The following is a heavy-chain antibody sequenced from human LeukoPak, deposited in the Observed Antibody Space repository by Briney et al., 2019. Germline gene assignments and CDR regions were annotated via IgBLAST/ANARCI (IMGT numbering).Heavy chain of an antibody. J-gene: IGHJ4*02. V-gene: IGHV1-2*06. D-gene: IGHD4-11*01. CDR1: GYTFTGSY. CDR3: ARGLENFDC. Sequence: GASVKVSCKASGYTFTGSYMHWVRQAPGQGLEWVGRINPNSGGTSFAQKFQGSVTMTRDTSISTAYMKLSRLRSDDTAVYYCARGLENFDCWGQGTPVTVSS. CDR2: INPNSGGT.